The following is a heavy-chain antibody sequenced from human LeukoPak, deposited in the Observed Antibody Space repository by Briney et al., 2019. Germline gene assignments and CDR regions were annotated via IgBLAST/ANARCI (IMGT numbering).Heavy chain of an antibody. CDR1: GYTFTSYY. D-gene: IGHD1-26*01. Sequence: GASVKVSCKASGYTFTSYYMHWVRQAPGQGLEWMGIINPSGGSTSYAQKFQGRVTMTRDMSTSTVYMELSSLRSEDTAVYYCARGLRGSYKGHTRRYYYYYMDVWGKGTTVTVSS. V-gene: IGHV1-46*01. J-gene: IGHJ6*03. CDR3: ARGLRGSYKGHTRRYYYYYMDV. CDR2: INPSGGST.